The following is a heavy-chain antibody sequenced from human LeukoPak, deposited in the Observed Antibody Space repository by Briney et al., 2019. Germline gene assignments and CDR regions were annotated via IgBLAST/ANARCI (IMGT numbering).Heavy chain of an antibody. CDR1: GYTFTSYG. J-gene: IGHJ4*02. Sequence: ASVKVSCKASGYTFTSYGISWVRQAPGQGLEWMGWISAYNGNTNYAQKLQGRVTITADKSTSTAYMELSSLRSEDTAVYYCARDYYDSSGYYPFDYWGQGTLVTVSS. CDR2: ISAYNGNT. V-gene: IGHV1-18*01. D-gene: IGHD3-22*01. CDR3: ARDYYDSSGYYPFDY.